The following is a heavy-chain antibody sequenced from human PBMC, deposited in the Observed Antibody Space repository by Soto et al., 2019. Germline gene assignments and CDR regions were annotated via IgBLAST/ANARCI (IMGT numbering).Heavy chain of an antibody. Sequence: PGGSLRLSCAASGFTFSSNAMHWVRQAPGKGLEWVAVISYDGSNKYYADSVKGRFTISRDNSKNTLYLQMNSLRAEDTAVYYCARQRFLDVWGQGTTVTVSS. CDR2: ISYDGSNK. V-gene: IGHV3-30-3*01. CDR1: GFTFSSNA. J-gene: IGHJ6*02. CDR3: ARQRFLDV. D-gene: IGHD3-3*01.